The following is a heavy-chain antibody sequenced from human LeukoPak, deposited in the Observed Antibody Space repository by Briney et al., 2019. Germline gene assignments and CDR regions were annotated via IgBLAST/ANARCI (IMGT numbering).Heavy chain of an antibody. V-gene: IGHV3-48*03. CDR1: GFTFSSYE. Sequence: AGGSLRLSCAASGFTFSSYEMTWVRQAPGKGLEWVSYISSSGSTIYYADSVKGRFTISRDNAKNSLYLQMNSLRAEDTAVYYCARVGTVTTRGMDVWGQGTTVTVSS. J-gene: IGHJ6*02. CDR3: ARVGTVTTRGMDV. CDR2: ISSSGSTI. D-gene: IGHD4-17*01.